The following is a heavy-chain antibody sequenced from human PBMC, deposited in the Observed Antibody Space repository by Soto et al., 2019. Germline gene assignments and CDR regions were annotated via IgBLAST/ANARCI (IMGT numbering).Heavy chain of an antibody. CDR2: ISPGSRYP. Sequence: TGGSLRLSCAGSGFTFGDSYMSWIRQAPGKGLEWLSYISPGSRYPAYADSVKGRFTISRDNAKNSLYLEMNSLRAEDTAVYYCARESEDLTSNFDYWGQGTLVTVSS. CDR3: ARESEDLTSNFDY. CDR1: GFTFGDSY. V-gene: IGHV3-11*06. J-gene: IGHJ4*02.